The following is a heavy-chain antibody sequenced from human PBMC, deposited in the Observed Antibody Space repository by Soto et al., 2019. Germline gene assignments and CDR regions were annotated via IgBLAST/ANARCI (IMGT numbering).Heavy chain of an antibody. CDR3: ARAFRYYYGSGSEKDDDY. CDR1: GYTFTSYG. CDR2: ISAYNANT. J-gene: IGHJ4*02. V-gene: IGHV1-18*04. Sequence: QVQLVQSGAEVKKPGASVKVSCKASGYTFTSYGISWVRQAPGQGLEWMGWISAYNANTNYAQKLQGRGARTTDTSTSTAYMEPRSLRSADTSVYYCARAFRYYYGSGSEKDDDYWGQGTLVTVSS. D-gene: IGHD3-10*01.